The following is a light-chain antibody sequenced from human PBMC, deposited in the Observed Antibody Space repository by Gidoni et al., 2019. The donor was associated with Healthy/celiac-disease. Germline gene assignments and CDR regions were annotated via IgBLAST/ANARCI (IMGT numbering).Light chain of an antibody. CDR1: NIGSKS. J-gene: IGLJ2*01. V-gene: IGLV3-21*04. CDR2: YDS. Sequence: PGKTARITCGGNNIGSKSVHWYQQKPGQAPVLVIYYDSDRPSGIPERFSGSNSGNTATLTISRVEAGDEADYYCQVWDSSSDHVVFGGGTKLTVL. CDR3: QVWDSSSDHVV.